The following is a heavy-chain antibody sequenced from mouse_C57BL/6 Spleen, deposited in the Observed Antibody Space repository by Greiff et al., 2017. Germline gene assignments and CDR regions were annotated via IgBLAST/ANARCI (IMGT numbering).Heavy chain of an antibody. Sequence: VHLVESGPGLVQPSQSLSITCTVSGFSLTSYGVHWVRQSPGKGLEWLGVIWSGGSTDYNAAFISRLSISKDNSKSQVFFKMNSLQADDTAIYYCARNRGGGLYYYAMDYWGQGTSVTVSS. CDR2: IWSGGST. V-gene: IGHV2-2*01. CDR1: GFSLTSYG. CDR3: ARNRGGGLYYYAMDY. D-gene: IGHD2-2*01. J-gene: IGHJ4*01.